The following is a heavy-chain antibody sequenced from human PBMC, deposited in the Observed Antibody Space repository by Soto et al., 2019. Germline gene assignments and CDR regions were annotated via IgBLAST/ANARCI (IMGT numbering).Heavy chain of an antibody. D-gene: IGHD5-18*01. CDR3: ARSGGYTYGADYYYYGMDV. CDR1: GYTFTNYD. V-gene: IGHV1-8*01. J-gene: IGHJ6*02. CDR2: VNPNSDAT. Sequence: ASVKVSCKASGYTFTNYDTNWVRQATGQGLEWMGYVNPNSDATGYAQKFLGRITMTRNTSISTDYMELSSLGSEDTAVYYCARSGGYTYGADYYYYGMDVWGQGTTVTVSS.